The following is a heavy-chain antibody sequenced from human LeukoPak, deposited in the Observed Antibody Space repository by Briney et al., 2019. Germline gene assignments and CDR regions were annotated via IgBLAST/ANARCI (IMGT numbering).Heavy chain of an antibody. Sequence: PGGSLRLSCAASGFTFSDYYMSWIRQAPGKGLEWVSGINWNGGSTGYADSVKGRFTISRDNAKNSLYLQMNSLRAEDTALYYCARQPLEWELPYYFDYWGQGTLVSVSS. CDR1: GFTFSDYY. D-gene: IGHD1-26*01. CDR3: ARQPLEWELPYYFDY. CDR2: INWNGGST. V-gene: IGHV3-20*04. J-gene: IGHJ4*02.